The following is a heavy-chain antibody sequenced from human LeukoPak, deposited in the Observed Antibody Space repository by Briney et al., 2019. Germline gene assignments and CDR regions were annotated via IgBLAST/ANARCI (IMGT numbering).Heavy chain of an antibody. J-gene: IGHJ5*02. V-gene: IGHV4-34*01. CDR1: GGSFSGYY. CDR3: ASITIFGVVPTTTWFDP. Sequence: SQTLSLTYVVYGGSFSGYYWSWIRQPPGKGLEWIGEINHSGSTNYNPSLKSRVTISVDTSKNQFSLKLSSVTAADTAVYYCASITIFGVVPTTTWFDPWGQGTLVTVSS. CDR2: INHSGST. D-gene: IGHD3-3*01.